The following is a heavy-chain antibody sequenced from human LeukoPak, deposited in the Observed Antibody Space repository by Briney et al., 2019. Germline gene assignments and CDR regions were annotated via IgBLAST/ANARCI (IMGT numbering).Heavy chain of an antibody. D-gene: IGHD5-12*01. Sequence: SQTLSLTCAISGDSVSSNSAAWNWIRQSPSRGLEWLGRTYYRSKWYYNYAVSVKSRMTITPDTSKNQFSLQLNSVTPEDTAVYYCVRDSGYGLDAFDIWDQGTKVTVS. CDR3: VRDSGYGLDAFDI. J-gene: IGHJ3*02. V-gene: IGHV6-1*01. CDR1: GDSVSSNSAA. CDR2: TYYRSKWYY.